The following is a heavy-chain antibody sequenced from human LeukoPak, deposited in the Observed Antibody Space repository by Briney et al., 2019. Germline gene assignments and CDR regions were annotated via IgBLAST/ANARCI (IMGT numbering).Heavy chain of an antibody. CDR2: ISGSGGST. CDR1: GFTFSSYA. CDR3: AKGELGYYDFWSGYGSFDY. D-gene: IGHD3-3*01. V-gene: IGHV3-23*01. J-gene: IGHJ4*02. Sequence: GGSLRLSCAASGFTFSSYAMSWVRQAPGKGLEWVSAISGSGGSTYYAGSVKGRFTISRDNSKNTLCLQMNSLRVEDTAVYYCAKGELGYYDFWSGYGSFDYWGQGTLVTVSS.